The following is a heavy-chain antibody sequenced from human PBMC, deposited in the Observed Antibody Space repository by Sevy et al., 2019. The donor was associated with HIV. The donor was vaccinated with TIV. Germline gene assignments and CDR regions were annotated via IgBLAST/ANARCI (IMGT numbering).Heavy chain of an antibody. CDR1: GGTFSNYA. J-gene: IGHJ6*02. CDR2: IIPMLDTA. Sequence: ASVKVSCKASGGTFSNYAISWVRQAPGQGLEWMGGIIPMLDTANYAQKFQGKVTLTADGSTTTAYMELSSLRSDDTAVYYCAGSYFDSSGYSPLYYYGMDVWGQGTTVTVSS. CDR3: AGSYFDSSGYSPLYYYGMDV. V-gene: IGHV1-69*13. D-gene: IGHD3-22*01.